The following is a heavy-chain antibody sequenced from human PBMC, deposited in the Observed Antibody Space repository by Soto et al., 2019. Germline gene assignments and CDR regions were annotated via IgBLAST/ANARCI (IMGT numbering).Heavy chain of an antibody. V-gene: IGHV3-23*01. CDR2: ISGSGGST. CDR3: AKETSIAAAGGNYYGMDV. D-gene: IGHD6-13*01. Sequence: GSLRLSCAASGFTFSSYAMSWVRQAPGKGLEWVSAISGSGGSTYYADSVKGRFTISRDNSKNTLYLQMNSLRAEDTAVYYCAKETSIAAAGGNYYGMDVWGQGTTVTVSS. CDR1: GFTFSSYA. J-gene: IGHJ6*02.